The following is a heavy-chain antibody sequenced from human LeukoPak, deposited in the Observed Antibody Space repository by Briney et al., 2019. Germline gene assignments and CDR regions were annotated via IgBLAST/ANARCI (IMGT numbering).Heavy chain of an antibody. Sequence: SETLSLTCTVSGGSISSYYWSWIRQPPGKGLEWVGYIYYSGSTNYNPSLKSRVTISVDTSKNQFSLKLSSVTAADTAVYYCVRSGRGTYYYFDYWGQGTLVTVSS. D-gene: IGHD1-26*01. V-gene: IGHV4-59*01. CDR3: VRSGRGTYYYFDY. CDR1: GGSISSYY. CDR2: IYYSGST. J-gene: IGHJ4*02.